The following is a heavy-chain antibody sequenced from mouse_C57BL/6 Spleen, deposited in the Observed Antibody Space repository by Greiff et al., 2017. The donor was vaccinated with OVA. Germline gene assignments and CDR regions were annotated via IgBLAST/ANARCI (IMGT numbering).Heavy chain of an antibody. J-gene: IGHJ3*01. CDR1: GYTFTSYW. CDR2: IYPSDSET. D-gene: IGHD1-1*01. Sequence: QVQLQQPGAELVRPGSSVKLSCKASGYTFTSYWMDWVKQRPGQGLEWIGNIYPSDSETHYNQKFKDKATLTVDKSSSTAYMQLSSLTSEDSAVYYWARTLRGFAYWGQGTLVTVSA. CDR3: ARTLRGFAY. V-gene: IGHV1-61*01.